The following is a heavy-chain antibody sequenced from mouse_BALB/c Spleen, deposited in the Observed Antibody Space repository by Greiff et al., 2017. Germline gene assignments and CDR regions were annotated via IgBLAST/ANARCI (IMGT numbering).Heavy chain of an antibody. D-gene: IGHD1-2*01. CDR1: GYTFSSYW. V-gene: IGHV1-9*01. CDR3: ARGTITTARDY. J-gene: IGHJ4*01. Sequence: QVQLQQSGAELMKPGASVKISCKATGYTFSSYWIEWVKQRPGHGLEWIGEILPGSGSTNYNEKFKGKATFTADTSSNTAYMQLSSLTSEDSAVYYCARGTITTARDYWGQGTSVTVSS. CDR2: ILPGSGST.